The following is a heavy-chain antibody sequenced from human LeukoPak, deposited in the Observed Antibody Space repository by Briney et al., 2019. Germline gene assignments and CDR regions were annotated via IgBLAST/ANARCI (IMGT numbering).Heavy chain of an antibody. CDR3: ARRRMTMIDY. D-gene: IGHD3-22*01. V-gene: IGHV4-4*02. J-gene: IGHJ4*02. CDR1: GGSISSSNW. CDR2: IYYSGST. Sequence: SGTLSLTCAVSGGSISSSNWWSWVRQPPGKGLEWIGSIYYSGSTYYNPSLKSRVTISVDTSKNQFSLKLSSVTAADTAVYYCARRRMTMIDYWGQGTLVTVSS.